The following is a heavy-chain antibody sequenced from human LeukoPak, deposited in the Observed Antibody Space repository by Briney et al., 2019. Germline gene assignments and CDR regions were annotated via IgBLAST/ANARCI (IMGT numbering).Heavy chain of an antibody. CDR3: ARSASTVTTVDY. D-gene: IGHD4-17*01. CDR2: IYSGGST. V-gene: IGHV3-53*01. CDR1: GFTVSSNY. Sequence: GGSLRLSCAASGFTVSSNYMSWVRQAPGKGLEWVSIIYSGGSTYYADSVMGRFTISRDNSKSTLYLQMNSLRAEDTAVYYCARSASTVTTVDYWGQGTLVTVSS. J-gene: IGHJ4*02.